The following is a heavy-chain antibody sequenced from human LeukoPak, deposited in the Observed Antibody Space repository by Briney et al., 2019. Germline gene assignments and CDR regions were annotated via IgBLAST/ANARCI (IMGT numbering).Heavy chain of an antibody. D-gene: IGHD6-19*01. CDR1: GFTVSSYE. V-gene: IGHV3-48*03. CDR3: ATSLSGWGTYHDMDV. Sequence: PGGSLRLSCAGSGFTVSSYEINWVRQAPGKGLEWVSFSATDSTTYYADSVKGRFTLSRDNAKNSLYLQMNSLRAEDTAVYYCATSLSGWGTYHDMDVWGKGTTVTISS. J-gene: IGHJ6*03. CDR2: SATDSTT.